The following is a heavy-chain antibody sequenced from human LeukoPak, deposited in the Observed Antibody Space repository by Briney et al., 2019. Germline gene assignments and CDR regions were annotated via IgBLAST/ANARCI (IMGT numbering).Heavy chain of an antibody. CDR2: ISAYNGNT. Sequence: ASVKVSCKASGYTFTSYGISWVRQAPGQGLKWMGWISAYNGNTNYAQKLQGRVTMTTDTSTSTAYMELRSLRSDDTAVYYCARDGDITIFGVVISYFDYWGQGTLVTVSS. V-gene: IGHV1-18*01. J-gene: IGHJ4*02. D-gene: IGHD3-3*01. CDR1: GYTFTSYG. CDR3: ARDGDITIFGVVISYFDY.